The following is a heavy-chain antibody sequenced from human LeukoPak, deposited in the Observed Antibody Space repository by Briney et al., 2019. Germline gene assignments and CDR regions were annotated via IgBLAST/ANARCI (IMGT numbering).Heavy chain of an antibody. CDR2: IGGSGTRT. CDR1: GFSFINYA. Sequence: GGSLRLSCAASGFSFINYAMSWVRQAPGKGLEWVSAIGGSGTRTYNADSVKGRFTISRDNSKNTLYLQMNSLRAEDTAVYYCAKDGVDCSSTSCHYYYYYYMDVWGKGTTVTVSS. V-gene: IGHV3-23*01. D-gene: IGHD2-2*01. J-gene: IGHJ6*03. CDR3: AKDGVDCSSTSCHYYYYYYMDV.